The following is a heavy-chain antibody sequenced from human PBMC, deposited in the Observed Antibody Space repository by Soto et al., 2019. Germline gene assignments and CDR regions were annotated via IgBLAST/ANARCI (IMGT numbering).Heavy chain of an antibody. CDR3: AKGGGGSKLYWYFDL. D-gene: IGHD1-26*01. Sequence: EVQLLESGGGLVQPGGSLRLSCAASGFTFSSYAMSWVRQAPGKGLEWVSAISGSGGSTYYADSVKGRFTISRDNSKDAPYRQINSLRGEDTAVYYCAKGGGGSKLYWYFDLWGRGTLVTVSS. CDR2: ISGSGGST. V-gene: IGHV3-23*01. CDR1: GFTFSSYA. J-gene: IGHJ2*01.